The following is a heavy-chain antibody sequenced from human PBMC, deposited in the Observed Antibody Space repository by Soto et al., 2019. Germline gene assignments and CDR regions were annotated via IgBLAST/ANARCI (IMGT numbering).Heavy chain of an antibody. J-gene: IGHJ6*02. V-gene: IGHV1-18*04. CDR2: ISAYNGNT. CDR1: GYSFTSHY. Sequence: ASVKVSCKAIGYSFTSHYMHWVRQAPGQGLEWMGWISAYNGNTNYAQKLQGRVTMTTDTSTSTAYMELRSLRSDDTAVYYCARDQGSGYDSYYYYYGMDVWGQGTTVTVSS. D-gene: IGHD5-12*01. CDR3: ARDQGSGYDSYYYYYGMDV.